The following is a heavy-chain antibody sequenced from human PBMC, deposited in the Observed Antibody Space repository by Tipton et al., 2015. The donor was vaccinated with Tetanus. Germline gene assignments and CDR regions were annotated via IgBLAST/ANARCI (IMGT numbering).Heavy chain of an antibody. J-gene: IGHJ6*02. D-gene: IGHD1-26*01. V-gene: IGHV4-4*07. CDR3: ARDFRERSGTYYSYYYTMDV. Sequence: LRLSCTVSGGSLNTFYWNWIRQPAGKGLEWIGRVYSSGSTNYTPPLKSRVTMSIDASKNQLSLGLTSVTAADTAVYYCARDFRERSGTYYSYYYTMDVWGQGTTVTVSS. CDR1: GGSLNTFY. CDR2: VYSSGST.